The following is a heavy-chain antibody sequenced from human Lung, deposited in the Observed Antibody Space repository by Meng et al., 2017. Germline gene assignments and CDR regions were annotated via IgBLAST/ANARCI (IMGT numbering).Heavy chain of an antibody. CDR3: ARGPTTMAHDFDY. CDR1: GGTLSDYY. D-gene: IGHD4-11*01. J-gene: IGHJ4*02. CDR2: INHSGST. Sequence: VQLQQWGAGVYKPSAILLPSCVVSGGTLSDYYLSWIRQPPGKGLEWIGEINHSGSTNNNPSHESRATISVETSQNNLSLKLSSVTAADSAVYYCARGPTTMAHDFDYWGQGTLVTVSS. V-gene: IGHV4-34*04.